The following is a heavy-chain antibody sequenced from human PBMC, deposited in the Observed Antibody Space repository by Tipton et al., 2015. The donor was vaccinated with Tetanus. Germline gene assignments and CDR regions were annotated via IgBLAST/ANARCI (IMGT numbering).Heavy chain of an antibody. J-gene: IGHJ3*02. CDR2: TYYRSKWIK. V-gene: IGHV6-1*01. Sequence: GLVKPSQTHSLTCSISGDSVSVTSDVWNWIRQSPSRGLEWLGRTYYRSKWIKDYAMSVKGRITVDADTSKNQFSLQLNSVTPDDTAIYYCARDSDFGHDALDIWGQGTMVTVSS. CDR3: ARDSDFGHDALDI. CDR1: GDSVSVTSDV. D-gene: IGHD3-10*01.